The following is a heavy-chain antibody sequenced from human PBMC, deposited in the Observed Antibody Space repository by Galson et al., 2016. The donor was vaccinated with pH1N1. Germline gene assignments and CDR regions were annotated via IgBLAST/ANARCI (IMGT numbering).Heavy chain of an antibody. J-gene: IGHJ6*02. CDR1: GGSFAKYA. V-gene: IGHV1-69*13. D-gene: IGHD1-1*01. Sequence: SVKVSCKASGGSFAKYAVSWVRQAPGQGLEWMGRIIPIYGTANYAQKFQGRVTITADAYTTTVYMSLNSLISEDTAIYYCARPGRTETTKEGFAWGYGMDVWGQGTTVTVSS. CDR3: ARPGRTETTKEGFAWGYGMDV. CDR2: IIPIYGTA.